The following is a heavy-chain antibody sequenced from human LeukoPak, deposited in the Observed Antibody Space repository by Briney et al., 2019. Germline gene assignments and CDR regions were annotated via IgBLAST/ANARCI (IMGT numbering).Heavy chain of an antibody. V-gene: IGHV3-30*02. CDR1: GFTFSSYG. CDR2: KWYDGSNK. D-gene: IGHD2-15*01. Sequence: GGSLRLSCAASGFTFSSYGMHWVRQAPGKGLEWVAVKWYDGSNKYYADSVKGRFTISRDNSKNTLYLQMNSLRAEDTAVYYCAKVSGGPGYYYYGMDVWGQGTTVTVSS. J-gene: IGHJ6*02. CDR3: AKVSGGPGYYYYGMDV.